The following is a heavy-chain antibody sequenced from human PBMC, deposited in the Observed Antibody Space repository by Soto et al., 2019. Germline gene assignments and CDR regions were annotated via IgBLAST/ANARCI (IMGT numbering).Heavy chain of an antibody. CDR3: ATAGSPQPMYYYYYMDV. Sequence: ASVKVSCKVSGYTLTELSMHWVRQAPGKGLEWMGGFDPEDGETIYAQKFQGRVTMTEDTSTDTAYMELSSLRSEDTAVYYCATAGSPQPMYYYYYMDVWGKGTTVTVSS. D-gene: IGHD3-10*01. CDR2: FDPEDGET. V-gene: IGHV1-24*01. J-gene: IGHJ6*03. CDR1: GYTLTELS.